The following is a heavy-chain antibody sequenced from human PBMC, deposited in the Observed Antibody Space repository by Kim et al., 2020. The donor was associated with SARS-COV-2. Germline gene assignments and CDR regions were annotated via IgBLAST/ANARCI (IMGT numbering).Heavy chain of an antibody. D-gene: IGHD2-21*01. J-gene: IGHJ4*02. CDR3: AREVEMATSFDY. Sequence: GGSLRLSCAASGFSFRSYRMNWVRQAPGKGLEWISSFSSLTGYIYYADSVKGRFTISRDDAKNSLYLQMNSLRAEDTAVYYCAREVEMATSFDYWGQGT. CDR1: GFSFRSYR. V-gene: IGHV3-21*01. CDR2: FSSLTGYI.